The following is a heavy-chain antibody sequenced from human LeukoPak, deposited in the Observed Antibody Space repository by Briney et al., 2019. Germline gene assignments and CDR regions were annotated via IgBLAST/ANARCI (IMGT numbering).Heavy chain of an antibody. J-gene: IGHJ5*02. V-gene: IGHV1-2*06. D-gene: IGHD2/OR15-2a*01. Sequence: GASVKVSSQASGYTFTGYYMHWVRQAPGQGLEWMGRIYPNRGGTNYDQKFQGRFTITRDTSIRTIYMELSRLRSDDTAVYYCAREGCSSTTCLTNRFDPWGQGTLVTVSS. CDR3: AREGCSSTTCLTNRFDP. CDR1: GYTFTGYY. CDR2: IYPNRGGT.